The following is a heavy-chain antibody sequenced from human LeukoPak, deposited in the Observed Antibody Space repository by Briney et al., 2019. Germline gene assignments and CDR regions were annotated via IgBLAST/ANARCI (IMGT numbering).Heavy chain of an antibody. CDR3: AKGRGDGYNWRFDY. CDR1: GFTFSSYG. V-gene: IGHV3-23*01. J-gene: IGHJ4*02. D-gene: IGHD5-24*01. Sequence: GGSLRLSCAASGFTFSSYGMSWVRQAPGKGLEWVSGISGSGGSTYYADSVKGRFTISRDNSKNTLYLQMNSLRAEDTAEYYCAKGRGDGYNWRFDYWGQGTLVTVSS. CDR2: ISGSGGST.